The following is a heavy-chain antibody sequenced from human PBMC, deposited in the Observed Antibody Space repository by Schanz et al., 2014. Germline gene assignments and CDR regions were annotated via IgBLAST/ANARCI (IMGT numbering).Heavy chain of an antibody. V-gene: IGHV3-64*04. Sequence: VPLVESGGYLVQPGGSLRLSCSASGFTFSSYAMHWVRQASGKGLEYVSAITRSGGGTYYSDSVKGRFTVSRDSGQNSLYLQMNSLRAGDTAVYYCARGTDWNLHYWGQGALVTVSS. CDR2: ITRSGGGT. J-gene: IGHJ4*02. CDR1: GFTFSSYA. D-gene: IGHD1-1*01. CDR3: ARGTDWNLHY.